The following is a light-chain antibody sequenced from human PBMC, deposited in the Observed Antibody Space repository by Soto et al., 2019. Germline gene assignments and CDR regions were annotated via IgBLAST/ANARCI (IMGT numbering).Light chain of an antibody. J-gene: IGLJ2*01. CDR2: EVS. Sequence: QSALTQPASLSGSPGQSITISCTGSSSDVGGYNSVSWYQQHPGKAPKLIIYEVSNRPSGISNRFSGSKSGNTASLTISGLQAEDEADYYCSSYTGSTTLAVFGGGTKLTVL. V-gene: IGLV2-14*01. CDR1: SSDVGGYNS. CDR3: SSYTGSTTLAV.